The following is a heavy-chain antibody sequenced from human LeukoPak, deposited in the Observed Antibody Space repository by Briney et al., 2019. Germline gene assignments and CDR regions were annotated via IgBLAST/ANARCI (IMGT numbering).Heavy chain of an antibody. V-gene: IGHV3-30*04. CDR2: ISYDGSNE. CDR3: ARDHCSSTSCYRDYYYYYGMDV. D-gene: IGHD2-2*02. CDR1: GFSFSSYA. J-gene: IGHJ6*02. Sequence: PGGSLRLSCAASGFSFSSYAMHWVRQAPGKGLEWVAVISYDGSNEYYPDSVKGRFTISRDNSKNTLYLQMNSLRAEDTAVYYCARDHCSSTSCYRDYYYYYGMDVWGQGTTVTVSS.